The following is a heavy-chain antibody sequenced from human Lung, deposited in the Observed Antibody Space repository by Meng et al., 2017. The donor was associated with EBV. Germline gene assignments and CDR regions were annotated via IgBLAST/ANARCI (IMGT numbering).Heavy chain of an antibody. J-gene: IGHJ4*02. D-gene: IGHD2-2*01. Sequence: QVQLPESGPGLVKPSETLSLSCTFSGDSISATTYYWGWIRSSPGKGLEWIATFYYSGSTHYSPSLKSRVTISADASKNQFSLRLNSVTAADTAVYYCAREGPHNFVPGYWGQGALVTVSS. CDR2: FYYSGST. CDR3: AREGPHNFVPGY. CDR1: GDSISATTYY. V-gene: IGHV4-39*07.